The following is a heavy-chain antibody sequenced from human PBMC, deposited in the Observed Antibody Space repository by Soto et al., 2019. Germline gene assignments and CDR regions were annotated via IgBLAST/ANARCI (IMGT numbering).Heavy chain of an antibody. D-gene: IGHD5-12*01. Sequence: SETLSLTCAVYGGSFSGYYWSWIRQPPGKGLEWIGEINHSGSTNYNPSLKSRVTISVDTSKNQFSLKLSSVTAADTAVYYCARSSVSPQGYPSYYGMDVWGQGTTVTVSS. CDR1: GGSFSGYY. J-gene: IGHJ6*02. CDR3: ARSSVSPQGYPSYYGMDV. CDR2: INHSGST. V-gene: IGHV4-34*01.